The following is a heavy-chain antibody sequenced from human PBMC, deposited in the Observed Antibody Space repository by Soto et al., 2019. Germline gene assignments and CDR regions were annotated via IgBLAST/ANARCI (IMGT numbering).Heavy chain of an antibody. J-gene: IGHJ5*02. CDR3: ARDSGSYLNWFDP. V-gene: IGHV4-59*01. CDR2: INDSGST. D-gene: IGHD1-26*01. Sequence: SETLSLTCTVSGGSISSYYWSWIRQPPGKGLEWIGYINDSGSTNYNPSLKSRVTISVDTSKNQFSLNLRSVTAADTAVYYCARDSGSYLNWFDPWGQGSLVTVSS. CDR1: GGSISSYY.